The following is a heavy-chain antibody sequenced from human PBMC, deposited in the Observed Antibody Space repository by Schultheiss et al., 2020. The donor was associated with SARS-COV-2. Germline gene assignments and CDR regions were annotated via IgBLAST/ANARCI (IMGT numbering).Heavy chain of an antibody. Sequence: GESLKISCAASGFTFSTYSMIWVRQAPGMGLEWVSSLDSSSTYIYYADSVKGRFTISRDNAKKSLYLQMNSLRAEDTAVYYCAKDGRRGCSSTSCYPDYWGQGTLVTVSS. CDR2: LDSSSTYI. CDR1: GFTFSTYS. V-gene: IGHV3-21*01. CDR3: AKDGRRGCSSTSCYPDY. J-gene: IGHJ4*02. D-gene: IGHD2-2*01.